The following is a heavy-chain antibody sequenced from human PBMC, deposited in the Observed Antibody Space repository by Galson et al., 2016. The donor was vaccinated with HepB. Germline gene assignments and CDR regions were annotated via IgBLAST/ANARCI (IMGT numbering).Heavy chain of an antibody. J-gene: IGHJ4*02. V-gene: IGHV1-46*01. CDR3: TRARYFDFSCRYFDY. Sequence: SVKVSCKASGYTFTSYYVHWVRQAPGQGLEWVGFINPSGDCTTSAHNFQGRVTMTRDTSTSTVDMELSSLKSEDTALYYCTRARYFDFSCRYFDYWGQGTLVTVSS. D-gene: IGHD2/OR15-2a*01. CDR2: INPSGDCT. CDR1: GYTFTSYY.